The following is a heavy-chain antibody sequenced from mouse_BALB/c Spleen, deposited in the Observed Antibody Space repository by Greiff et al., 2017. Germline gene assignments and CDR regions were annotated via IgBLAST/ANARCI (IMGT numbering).Heavy chain of an antibody. Sequence: EVQLQQSGAELARPGASVKLSCKASGYTFTSYWMQWVKQRPGQGLEWIGAIYPGNSDTSYNQKFKGKAKLTAVTSTSTAYMELSSLTNEDSAVYYCTRGATARATFYAMDYWGQGTSVTVSS. CDR1: GYTFTSYW. CDR3: TRGATARATFYAMDY. D-gene: IGHD3-2*01. V-gene: IGHV1-5*01. J-gene: IGHJ4*01. CDR2: IYPGNSDT.